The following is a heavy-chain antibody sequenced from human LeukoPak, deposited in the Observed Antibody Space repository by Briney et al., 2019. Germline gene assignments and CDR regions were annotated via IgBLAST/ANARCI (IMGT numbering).Heavy chain of an antibody. D-gene: IGHD6-13*01. CDR2: ISGSGGRT. CDR1: RLTFSDYA. J-gene: IGHJ4*02. V-gene: IGHV3-23*01. CDR3: AKDRRGAAGPPYYLDN. Sequence: GGSLRLSCAASRLTFSDYAMTWVRQAPGKGLQWVSTISGSGGRTYYTDSVKGRFTVSRDNSKNTLYLQMTSLRVEDAAVYYWAKDRRGAAGPPYYLDNWGQGTLVNVSS.